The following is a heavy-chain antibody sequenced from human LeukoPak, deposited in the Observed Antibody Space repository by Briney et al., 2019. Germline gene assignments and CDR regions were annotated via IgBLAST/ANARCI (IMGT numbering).Heavy chain of an antibody. Sequence: GGSLRLSCAASGFTFSSYGMHWVRQAPGKGLEWVAFIRYDGSNKYYADSVTGRFTISRGNPKNTLYLQTNSLRAEDTAVYYCAKGKPAAPGDYWGQGTLVTVSS. D-gene: IGHD2-2*01. CDR2: IRYDGSNK. J-gene: IGHJ4*02. V-gene: IGHV3-30*02. CDR1: GFTFSSYG. CDR3: AKGKPAAPGDY.